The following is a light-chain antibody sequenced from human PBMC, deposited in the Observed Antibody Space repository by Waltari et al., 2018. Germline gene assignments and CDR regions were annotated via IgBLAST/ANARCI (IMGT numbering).Light chain of an antibody. CDR3: NSRDSSGDWV. CDR1: SLRSYY. V-gene: IGLV3-19*01. Sequence: SSELTQDPPVSVALVPTVRITCQGHSLRSYYASWYQQKPGQDPLLVIYGKNKRPPGIPDRFSGSSSGNTASLTITGAQAEDEADYYCNSRDSSGDWVFGGGTKLTVL. CDR2: GKN. J-gene: IGLJ3*02.